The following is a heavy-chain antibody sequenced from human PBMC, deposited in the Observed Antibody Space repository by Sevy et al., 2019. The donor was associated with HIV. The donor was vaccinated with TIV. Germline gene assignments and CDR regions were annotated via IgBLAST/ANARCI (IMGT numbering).Heavy chain of an antibody. CDR1: GGTFSSYA. CDR2: IIPIFGTA. J-gene: IGHJ5*02. V-gene: IGHV1-69*13. D-gene: IGHD2-2*01. Sequence: ASVKVSCKASGGTFSSYAISWVRQAPEQGLEWMGGIIPIFGTANYAQKFQGRVTITADESTSTAYMELSSLRSEDTAVYYCARESTKDIVVVPAFDPWGQGTLVTVSS. CDR3: ARESTKDIVVVPAFDP.